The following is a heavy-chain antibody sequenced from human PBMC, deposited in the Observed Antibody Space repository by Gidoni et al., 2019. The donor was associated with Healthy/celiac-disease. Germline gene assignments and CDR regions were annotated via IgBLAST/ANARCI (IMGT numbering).Heavy chain of an antibody. CDR1: GGSISSYY. D-gene: IGHD6-6*01. J-gene: IGHJ4*02. V-gene: IGHV4-59*01. Sequence: QVQLQESGPGLVKPSETLSLTCTVSGGSISSYYWSWIRQPPGKGLEWIGYIYYSGSTNYNPSLKSRVTISVDTSKNQFSLKLSSVTAADTAVYYCARGAARFRFPFDYWGQGTLVTVSS. CDR2: IYYSGST. CDR3: ARGAARFRFPFDY.